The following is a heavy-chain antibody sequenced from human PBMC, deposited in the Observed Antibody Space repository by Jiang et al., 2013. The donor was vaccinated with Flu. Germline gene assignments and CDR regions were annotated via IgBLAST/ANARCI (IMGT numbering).Heavy chain of an antibody. V-gene: IGHV1-69*04. J-gene: IGHJ6*02. CDR1: GGTFSSYA. Sequence: GAEVKKPGSSVKVSCKASGGTFSSYAISWVRQAPGQGLEWMGRIIPILGIANYAQKFQGRVTITADKSTSTAYMELSSLRSEDTAVYYCARAAVAATSIYYYYGMDVWGQGTTVTVSS. CDR2: IIPILGIA. D-gene: IGHD6-19*01. CDR3: ARAAVAATSIYYYYGMDV.